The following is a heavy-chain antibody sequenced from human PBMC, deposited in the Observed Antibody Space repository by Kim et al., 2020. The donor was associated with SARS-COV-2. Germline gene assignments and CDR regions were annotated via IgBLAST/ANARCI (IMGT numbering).Heavy chain of an antibody. J-gene: IGHJ6*02. V-gene: IGHV5-10-1*01. Sequence: GESLKISCKGSGYSFTSYWISWVRQMPGKGLEWMGRIDPSDSYTNYSPSFQGHVTISADKSISTAYLQWSSLKASDTAMYYCARRGLWFGEFTYYHGMDVWGQGTTVTVSS. CDR3: ARRGLWFGEFTYYHGMDV. CDR1: GYSFTSYW. D-gene: IGHD3-10*01. CDR2: IDPSDSYT.